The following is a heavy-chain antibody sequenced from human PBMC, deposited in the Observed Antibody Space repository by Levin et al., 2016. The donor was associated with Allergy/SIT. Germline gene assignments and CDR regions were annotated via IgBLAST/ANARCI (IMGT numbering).Heavy chain of an antibody. Sequence: SETLSLTCAVSGGTIGSGGYSWSWIRQPPGKGLEWIGYIYYSGSTNYNPSLKSRVTISVDTSKNQFSLKLSSVTAADTAVYYCASFPIAARPYWYFDLWGRGTLVTVSS. J-gene: IGHJ2*01. CDR2: IYYSGST. D-gene: IGHD6-6*01. CDR1: GGTIGSGGYS. V-gene: IGHV4-61*08. CDR3: ASFPIAARPYWYFDL.